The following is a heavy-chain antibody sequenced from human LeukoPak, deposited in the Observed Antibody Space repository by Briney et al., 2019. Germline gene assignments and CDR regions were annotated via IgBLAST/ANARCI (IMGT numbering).Heavy chain of an antibody. CDR2: INHGGST. Sequence: PSETLSLTCAVYGGSFSGHSWAWIRQPPGKGLEWVGEINHGGSTNYNPSLKSRVTISLDASKNHFSLKVSSVTAADTAVYYCATADRGAFDIWGQGTMVIVSS. CDR3: ATADRGAFDI. V-gene: IGHV4-34*01. J-gene: IGHJ3*02. CDR1: GGSFSGHS.